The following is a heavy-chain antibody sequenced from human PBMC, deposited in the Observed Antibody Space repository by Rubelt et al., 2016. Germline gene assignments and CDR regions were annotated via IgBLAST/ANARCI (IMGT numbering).Heavy chain of an antibody. CDR1: GFTFTSSA. CDR2: IVVGSGNT. V-gene: IGHV1-58*01. D-gene: IGHD5-12*01. Sequence: QMQLVQSGPEVKKPGTSVKVSCKASGFTFTSSAVQWVRQARGQRLEWIGWIVVGSGNTNYAQKFQEGVTITRDMSTSTAYMWLSSLRSEDTAVYYCAADSGYGPSMDVWGQGTTVTVSS. J-gene: IGHJ6*02. CDR3: AADSGYGPSMDV.